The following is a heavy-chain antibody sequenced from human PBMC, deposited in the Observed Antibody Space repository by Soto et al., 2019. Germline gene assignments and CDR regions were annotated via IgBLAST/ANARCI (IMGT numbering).Heavy chain of an antibody. CDR1: GYTFTGYY. D-gene: IGHD5-12*01. V-gene: IGHV1-2*04. CDR3: AREGTSAYVAYKAFDI. Sequence: ASVKVSCTASGYTFTGYYLHWVRQAPGQGLEWMGWINPNSGGTNYAQKFQGWVTMTRDTSISTAYMELSRLRSDDTAVYYCAREGTSAYVAYKAFDIWGQGTVVTVSS. CDR2: INPNSGGT. J-gene: IGHJ3*02.